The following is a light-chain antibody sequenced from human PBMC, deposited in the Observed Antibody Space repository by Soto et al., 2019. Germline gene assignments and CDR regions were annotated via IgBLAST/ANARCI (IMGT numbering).Light chain of an antibody. Sequence: DIVMTQSPDSLAVSLGERATINCRSSQSVFHYSKKRNYLGWYQQKPGHPPKLIINWASARESGVPDRFSGSGSGTDFALTISNLQAEDVAVYYCQQFYSSPRTFGEGTKVEIK. V-gene: IGKV4-1*01. CDR2: WAS. CDR3: QQFYSSPRT. J-gene: IGKJ4*01. CDR1: QSVFHYSKKRNY.